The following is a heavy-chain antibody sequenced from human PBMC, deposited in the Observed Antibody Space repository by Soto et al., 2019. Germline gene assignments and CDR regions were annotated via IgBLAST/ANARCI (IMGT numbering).Heavy chain of an antibody. D-gene: IGHD3-10*01. CDR1: GYTFTTYG. CDR2: ISPYNGNT. J-gene: IGHJ4*02. Sequence: QVQLVQSGAEVKKPGASVKVSCKTSGYTFTTYGISWVRQAPGQGLEWMGWISPYNGNTKYAQKLQGRVTMTGDTSTSTAYMDLRSLTSDETAVYYCTRGWFGEVVYYFDYWGQGSLVTVSS. CDR3: TRGWFGEVVYYFDY. V-gene: IGHV1-18*01.